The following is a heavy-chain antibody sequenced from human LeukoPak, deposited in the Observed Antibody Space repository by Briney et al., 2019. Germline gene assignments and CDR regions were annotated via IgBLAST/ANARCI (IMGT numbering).Heavy chain of an antibody. CDR3: ARDGLHTAHFDY. D-gene: IGHD5-18*01. CDR1: GFTFSSFT. J-gene: IGHJ4*02. Sequence: GGPLRLSCAASGFTFSSFTMNWVRQAPGKGLEWVSTVSDTGNIHYSDSVKGRFTISRDNAKNSPYLQMNSLRDEDTAVYYCARDGLHTAHFDYWGQGTLVTVSS. V-gene: IGHV3-48*02. CDR2: VSDTGNI.